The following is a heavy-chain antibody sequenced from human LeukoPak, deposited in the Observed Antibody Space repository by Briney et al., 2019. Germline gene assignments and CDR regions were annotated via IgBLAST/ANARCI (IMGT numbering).Heavy chain of an antibody. D-gene: IGHD3-9*01. CDR2: IIPIFGTA. V-gene: IGHV1-69*13. CDR1: GGTFSSYA. CDR3: ARTKLRYFAPFDY. Sequence: ASVKVSCKASGGTFSSYAISWVRQAPGQGLEWMGGIIPIFGTANYAQKFQGRVTITADESTSTAYMELSSLRSDDTAVYYCARTKLRYFAPFDYWGQGTLVTVSS. J-gene: IGHJ4*02.